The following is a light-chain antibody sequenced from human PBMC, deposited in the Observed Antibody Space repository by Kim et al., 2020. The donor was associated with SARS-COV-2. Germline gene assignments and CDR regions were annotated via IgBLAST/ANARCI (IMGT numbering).Light chain of an antibody. CDR3: CSYAGSSTSVV. V-gene: IGLV2-23*02. CDR1: SSDVGSYNL. CDR2: EVS. J-gene: IGLJ2*01. Sequence: QSITISCTGTSSDVGSYNLVSWYQQHPGKAPKLMIYEVSKRPSGVSNRFSGSKSGNTASLTISGLQAEDEADYYCCSYAGSSTSVVFGGGTQLT.